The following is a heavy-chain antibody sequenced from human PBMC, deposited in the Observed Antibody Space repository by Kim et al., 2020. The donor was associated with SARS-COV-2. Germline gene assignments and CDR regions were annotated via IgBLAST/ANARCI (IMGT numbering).Heavy chain of an antibody. CDR3: ARRDKTFYFDYYDMDV. CDR1: GGSISSRNYY. J-gene: IGHJ6*02. V-gene: IGHV4-39*01. Sequence: SETLSLTCAVSGGSISSRNYYWGWIRQPPGKGLEWIGTIDYRGTIYYSPSLKSRVTISADTSENQFSLTLSSVTAADTAVYYCARRDKTFYFDYYDMDVWGQGTTVTVSS. CDR2: IDYRGTI.